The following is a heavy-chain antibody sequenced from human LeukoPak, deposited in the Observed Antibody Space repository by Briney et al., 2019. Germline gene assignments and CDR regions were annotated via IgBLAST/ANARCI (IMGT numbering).Heavy chain of an antibody. CDR2: ISGSGDNT. V-gene: IGHV3-23*01. CDR1: GFTFSSYA. CDR3: AKGSYYDSSGSFYFDY. Sequence: GGSLRLSCAASGFTFSSYAMSWVRQAPGKGLEWVSGISGSGDNTYYADSAKGRSTISRDNSKNTLYVQVNSLGTEDTAAYYCAKGSYYDSSGSFYFDYWGQGTLVTVSS. J-gene: IGHJ4*02. D-gene: IGHD3-22*01.